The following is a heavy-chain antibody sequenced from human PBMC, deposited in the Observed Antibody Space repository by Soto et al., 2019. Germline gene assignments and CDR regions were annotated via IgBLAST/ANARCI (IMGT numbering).Heavy chain of an antibody. Sequence: QVQLVESGGGVVQPGRSLRLSCAVSGFTFSSFGMNWVRQAPGKGLEWVAVISYDGNNIHYADSVRGRFTISRDNSKNTLTLHMNSLRAEETAICCCAKGVRLHLDYWGQGTRVIVSS. CDR3: AKGVRLHLDY. J-gene: IGHJ4*02. D-gene: IGHD2-8*01. CDR1: GFTFSSFG. V-gene: IGHV3-30*18. CDR2: ISYDGNNI.